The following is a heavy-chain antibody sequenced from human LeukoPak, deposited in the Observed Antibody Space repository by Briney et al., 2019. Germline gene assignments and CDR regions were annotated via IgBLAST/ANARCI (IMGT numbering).Heavy chain of an antibody. J-gene: IGHJ5*02. CDR3: ARGITMIVVVITYNWFDP. CDR1: GGSISSSSYY. CDR2: VYYSGST. Sequence: PSETLSLTCTVSGGSISSSSYYWGWIRQPPGKGREWIGSVYYSGSTYYNPSLKSRVTISVDTSKNQFSLKLSSVTAADTAVYYCARGITMIVVVITYNWFDPWGQGTLVTVSS. D-gene: IGHD3-22*01. V-gene: IGHV4-39*01.